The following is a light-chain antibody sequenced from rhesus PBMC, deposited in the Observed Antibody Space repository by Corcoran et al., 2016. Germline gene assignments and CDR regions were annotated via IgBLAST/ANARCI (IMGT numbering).Light chain of an antibody. CDR2: KVS. V-gene: IGKV2-64*01. J-gene: IGKJ3*01. Sequence: DVVMTQSPLSLPITPGQPASIPCRSSHSLVHSNGNNYLSWYQQKPGQPPRHLIYKVSNRDTGVPDRFSGSGSGTDFTLKISRVEAEDFGVYYCGQGTHWPFTFGPGTKLYIK. CDR1: HSLVHSNGNNY. CDR3: GQGTHWPFT.